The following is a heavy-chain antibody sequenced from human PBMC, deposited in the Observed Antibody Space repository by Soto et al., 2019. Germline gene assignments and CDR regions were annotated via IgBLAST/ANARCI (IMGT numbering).Heavy chain of an antibody. D-gene: IGHD3-16*01. Sequence: HSPTLSLTCAISGDSVSGNSAAWNWIRQSPSRGLEWLGRTYYRSKWYNDYSVSVKSRITVTPDTSKNQFSLHPKSVTPEDTAVSYCAREFPYYESGDSYFDYWGQGALVTVSS. J-gene: IGHJ4*02. V-gene: IGHV6-1*01. CDR3: AREFPYYESGDSYFDY. CDR1: GDSVSGNSAA. CDR2: TYYRSKWYN.